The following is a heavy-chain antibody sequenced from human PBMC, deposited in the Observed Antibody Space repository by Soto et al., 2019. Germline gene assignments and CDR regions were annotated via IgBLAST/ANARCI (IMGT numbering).Heavy chain of an antibody. J-gene: IGHJ4*02. CDR1: GVTFSSYA. CDR3: AKADTAMVRGFRNY. Sequence: EVQLLESGGGLVQPGGSLRLSCAASGVTFSSYAMSWVRQAPGKGLEWVSAISGSGGSTYYADSVKGRFTDSRDKSKNTLYLQMNSLRAEDTAVYYCAKADTAMVRGFRNYWGQGNLVTVSS. V-gene: IGHV3-23*01. D-gene: IGHD5-18*01. CDR2: ISGSGGST.